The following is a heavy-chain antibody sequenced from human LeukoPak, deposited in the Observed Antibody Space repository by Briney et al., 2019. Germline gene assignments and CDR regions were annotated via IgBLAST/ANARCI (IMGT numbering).Heavy chain of an antibody. D-gene: IGHD3-10*01. CDR1: GGSFSGYY. V-gene: IGHV4-34*01. J-gene: IGHJ6*03. CDR2: INHSGST. CDR3: ASERVYGSGSYYRYYYMDV. Sequence: SETLSLTCAVYGGSFSGYYWSWIRQPPGKGLEWIGEINHSGSTNYNPSLKGRVTISVDTSKNQFSLKLSSVTAADTAVYYCASERVYGSGSYYRYYYMDVWGKGTTVTVSS.